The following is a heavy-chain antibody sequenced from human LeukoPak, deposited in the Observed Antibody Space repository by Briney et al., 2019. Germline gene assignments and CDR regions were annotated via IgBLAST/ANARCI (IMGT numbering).Heavy chain of an antibody. CDR2: IRSKANSYAT. Sequence: PGGSLRLSCAASGFTFSGSAMHWVRQASGKGLEWVGRIRSKANSYATAYAASVKGRFTISRDDSKNTAYLQMNSLKTEDTAVYYCTRQDSSGFYYWGQGTLVTVSS. J-gene: IGHJ4*02. V-gene: IGHV3-73*01. CDR3: TRQDSSGFYY. D-gene: IGHD3-22*01. CDR1: GFTFSGSA.